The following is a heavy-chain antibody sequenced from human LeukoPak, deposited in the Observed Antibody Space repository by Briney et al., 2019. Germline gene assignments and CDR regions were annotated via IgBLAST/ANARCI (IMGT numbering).Heavy chain of an antibody. V-gene: IGHV1-2*02. J-gene: IGHJ6*02. D-gene: IGHD3-10*01. CDR1: GYTFTGYY. Sequence: ASVKVSCKASGYTFTGYYMHWVRQAPGQGLEWMGWINPNSGGTNYAQKFQDRVTMTRDTSISTAYMELSSLRSEDTAVYYCARLPSGGSGSYYYYYYYYGMDVWGQGTTVTVSS. CDR3: ARLPSGGSGSYYYYYYYYGMDV. CDR2: INPNSGGT.